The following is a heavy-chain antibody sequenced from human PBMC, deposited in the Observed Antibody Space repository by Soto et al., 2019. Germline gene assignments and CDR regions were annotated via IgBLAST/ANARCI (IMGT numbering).Heavy chain of an antibody. J-gene: IGHJ6*02. CDR1: GYTFIRYG. CDR2: ISPYNDYT. CDR3: ARGGYYDISWGKLSHYGLDV. V-gene: IGHV1-18*01. Sequence: QVQLAQSANEVKKPGASVRVSCKAAGYTFIRYGIAWVRQAPGQGLEWMGWISPYNDYTVYAQKFQGRVSMTADTSKRTVYMNLSGLKSDDTAVYYCARGGYYDISWGKLSHYGLDVWGQGTAVSVSS. D-gene: IGHD3-16*01.